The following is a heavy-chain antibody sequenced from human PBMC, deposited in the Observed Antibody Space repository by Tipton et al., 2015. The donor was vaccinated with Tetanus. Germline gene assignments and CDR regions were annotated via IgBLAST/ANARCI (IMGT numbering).Heavy chain of an antibody. Sequence: GLVKPSETLSLTCAVSGGSFSGYYWTWIRQPPGKGLEWIGHIHNSGSTYYNPSLKSRVTVSVDTSKNQFSLTVNSVTDVDTAVYYCARVGIRWYFDIWGSGTLATVSS. J-gene: IGHJ2*01. CDR2: IHNSGST. D-gene: IGHD2-21*01. V-gene: IGHV4-34*01. CDR1: GGSFSGYY. CDR3: ARVGIRWYFDI.